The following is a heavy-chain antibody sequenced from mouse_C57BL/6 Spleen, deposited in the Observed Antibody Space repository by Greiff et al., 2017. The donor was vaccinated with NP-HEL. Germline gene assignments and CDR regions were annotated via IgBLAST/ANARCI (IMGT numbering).Heavy chain of an antibody. V-gene: IGHV1-64*01. CDR2: IHPSSGNT. Sequence: QVQLQQPGAELVKPGASVKLSCKASGYTFTSYWMHWVKQRPGQGLEWIGMIHPSSGNTNYNEKFKGKATLTVDTSSSTAYMQLSSLTSEDSAVYYCARGDYGSSYYFDYWGQGTTLTVSS. CDR3: ARGDYGSSYYFDY. J-gene: IGHJ2*01. CDR1: GYTFTSYW. D-gene: IGHD1-1*02.